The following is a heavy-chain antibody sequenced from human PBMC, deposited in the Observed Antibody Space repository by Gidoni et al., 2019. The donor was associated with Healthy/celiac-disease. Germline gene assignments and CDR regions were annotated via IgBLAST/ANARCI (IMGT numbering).Heavy chain of an antibody. CDR1: GFTFSSYA. D-gene: IGHD5-12*01. J-gene: IGHJ4*02. V-gene: IGHV3-23*01. CDR3: ANYIVATIYFDY. Sequence: EVQLLESGGGLVQTGGSLRLSCEASGFTFSSYAMSWVRQAPGKGLEWVSAISGSVGSTYYADSVKGRFTISRDNSKNTLYLQMNSLRAEDTAVYYCANYIVATIYFDYWGQGTLVTVSS. CDR2: ISGSVGST.